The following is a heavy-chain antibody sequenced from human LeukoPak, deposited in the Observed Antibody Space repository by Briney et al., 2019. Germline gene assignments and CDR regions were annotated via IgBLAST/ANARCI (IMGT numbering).Heavy chain of an antibody. CDR2: ISSSSSYI. CDR1: GFTFSSYS. V-gene: IGHV3-21*01. D-gene: IGHD6-13*01. J-gene: IGHJ4*02. Sequence: GGSLRLSCAASGFTFSSYSMNWVRQAPGKGLEWVSSISSSSSYIYYADSVKGRFTISRDNAENSLYLQMNSLRAEDTAVYYCARDLTGSSSSRTFWGQGTLVTVSS. CDR3: ARDLTGSSSSRTF.